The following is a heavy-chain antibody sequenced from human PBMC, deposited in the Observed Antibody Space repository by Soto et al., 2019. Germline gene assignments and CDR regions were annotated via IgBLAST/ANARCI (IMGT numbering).Heavy chain of an antibody. D-gene: IGHD1-1*01. Sequence: QVQLQESGPGLVKPSETLSLTCTVSGGSVSSGSYYWSWIRQPPGKGLEWIGYIYYSGSTNYNPSLKSRVTISVDTSKNQFSLKLSSVTAADTAVYYCARKATPGPYYFDYWGQGTLVTVSS. CDR3: ARKATPGPYYFDY. V-gene: IGHV4-61*01. J-gene: IGHJ4*02. CDR1: GGSVSSGSYY. CDR2: IYYSGST.